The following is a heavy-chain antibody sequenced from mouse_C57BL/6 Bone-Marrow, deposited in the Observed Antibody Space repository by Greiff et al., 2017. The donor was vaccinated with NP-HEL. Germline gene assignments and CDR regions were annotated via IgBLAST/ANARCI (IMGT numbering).Heavy chain of an antibody. V-gene: IGHV5-17*01. CDR2: ISSGSSTI. J-gene: IGHJ3*01. Sequence: EVKVVESGGGLVKPGGSLKLSCAASGFTFSDYGMHWVRQAPEKGLEWVAYISSGSSTIYYADTVKGRFTISRDNAKNTLFLQMTSLRSEDTAMYYCAREDYGGAYWGQGTLVTVSA. CDR3: AREDYGGAY. D-gene: IGHD2-4*01. CDR1: GFTFSDYG.